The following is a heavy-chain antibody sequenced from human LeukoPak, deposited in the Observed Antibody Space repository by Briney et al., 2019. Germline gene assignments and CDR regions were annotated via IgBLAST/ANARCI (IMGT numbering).Heavy chain of an antibody. J-gene: IGHJ4*02. CDR3: ARGGNYDVLTGYHFYFDS. V-gene: IGHV4-61*02. D-gene: IGHD3-9*01. Sequence: SETLSLTCTVSGGSISSGSYYWSWIRQPAGKGLEWIGRIYTSGSTHYNPSLKRRVTISGDTSRNHFFLELSPVNAATTAAHYCARGGNYDVLTGYHFYFDSWGQGTLVAVSS. CDR2: IYTSGST. CDR1: GGSISSGSYY.